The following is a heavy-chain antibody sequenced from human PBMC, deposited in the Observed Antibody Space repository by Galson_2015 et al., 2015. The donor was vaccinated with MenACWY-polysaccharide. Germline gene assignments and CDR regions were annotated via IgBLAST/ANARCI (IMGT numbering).Heavy chain of an antibody. CDR2: ISYDGSKK. Sequence: SLRLSCAAPGFAFSSYALHWVRQAPGKGLEWVAVISYDGSKKYYADSVKGRFTISRDNSKNTVSLQMNSLSAEDTAVYYCVRDGEYYDSSGGSLHWGQGTLVTVSS. V-gene: IGHV3-30-3*01. CDR3: VRDGEYYDSSGGSLH. J-gene: IGHJ4*02. D-gene: IGHD3-22*01. CDR1: GFAFSSYA.